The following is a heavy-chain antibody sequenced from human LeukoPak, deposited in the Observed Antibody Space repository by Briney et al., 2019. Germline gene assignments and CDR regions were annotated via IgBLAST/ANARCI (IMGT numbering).Heavy chain of an antibody. CDR3: AKGAGGIAVAGTGGDYFDY. V-gene: IGHV3-9*03. D-gene: IGHD6-19*01. J-gene: IGHJ4*02. Sequence: PGGSLRLSCAASGFTFDDYAMHWVRHAPGKGLEWVSGISWNSGSIGYADSVKGRFTISRDNAKNSLYLQMNSLRAEDMALYYCAKGAGGIAVAGTGGDYFDYWGQGTLVTVSS. CDR2: ISWNSGSI. CDR1: GFTFDDYA.